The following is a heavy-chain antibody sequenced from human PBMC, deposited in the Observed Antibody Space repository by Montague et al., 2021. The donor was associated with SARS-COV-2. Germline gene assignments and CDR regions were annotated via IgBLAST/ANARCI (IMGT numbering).Heavy chain of an antibody. CDR3: ARGRGWLVFDY. Sequence: SETLSLTRTLSGGSISTYYWNWIRQSAVKRLEWIGYVSDSGSTNXNPSLKSRIAISVATSKSQFSLQLTAVTAADTAVYYCARGRGWLVFDYWGQGNLVTVSS. CDR2: VSDSGST. V-gene: IGHV4-59*01. CDR1: GGSISTYY. D-gene: IGHD6-19*01. J-gene: IGHJ4*02.